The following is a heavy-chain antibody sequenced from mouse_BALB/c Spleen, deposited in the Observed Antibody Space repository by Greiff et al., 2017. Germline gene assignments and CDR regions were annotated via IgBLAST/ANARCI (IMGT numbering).Heavy chain of an antibody. Sequence: EVQRVESGGGLVKPGGSLKLSCAASGFTFSSYAMSWVRQSPEKRLEWVAEISSGGSYTYYPDTVTGRFTISRDNAKNTLYLEMSSLRSEDTAMYYCAREGPNYYGSPYAMDYWGQGTSVTVSS. J-gene: IGHJ4*01. CDR1: GFTFSSYA. V-gene: IGHV5-9-4*01. CDR2: ISSGGSYT. CDR3: AREGPNYYGSPYAMDY. D-gene: IGHD1-1*01.